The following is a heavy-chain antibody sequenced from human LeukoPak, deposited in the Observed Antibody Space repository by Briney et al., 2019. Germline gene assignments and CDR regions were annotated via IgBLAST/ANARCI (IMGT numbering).Heavy chain of an antibody. V-gene: IGHV3-23*01. Sequence: GGSLRLSCAASGFTFNSYAMSWVRQAPGKGLEWVSVISGSGGNTYYADSVKGRFTISRDNSKNTLYLQMNSLRAEDTAVYYCAKSDDILTGYPYGMDVWGKGTTVTVSS. CDR1: GFTFNSYA. CDR3: AKSDDILTGYPYGMDV. D-gene: IGHD3-9*01. CDR2: ISGSGGNT. J-gene: IGHJ6*04.